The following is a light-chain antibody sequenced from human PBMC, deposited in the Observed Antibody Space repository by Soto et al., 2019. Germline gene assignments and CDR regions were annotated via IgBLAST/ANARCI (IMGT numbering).Light chain of an antibody. Sequence: EILLTQSPGTLSLSPGETATLSCRASQSVRYNYLAWYQQRPGQPPRLLIHAAASRASGIPDRFSGSVSGTDFTLTVRRLEPEDFAVYFCQQYGTLPVTFGGGTKVEI. V-gene: IGKV3-20*01. CDR1: QSVRYNY. CDR3: QQYGTLPVT. J-gene: IGKJ4*01. CDR2: AAA.